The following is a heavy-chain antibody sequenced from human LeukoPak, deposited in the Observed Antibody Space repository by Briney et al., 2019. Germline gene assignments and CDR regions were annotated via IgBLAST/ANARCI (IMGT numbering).Heavy chain of an antibody. J-gene: IGHJ4*02. CDR2: IYPSGNT. CDR3: AGGPVTTFY. CDR1: GGSISNYY. V-gene: IGHV4-4*07. D-gene: IGHD4-17*01. Sequence: PSETLSLTCTVSGGSISNYYWAWIRQPAGKGLEWIGRIYPSGNTDYNPSLKSRVTMSVDTSKNQFSLKLSSVTAADTAVYYCAGGPVTTFYWGQGTLVTVSS.